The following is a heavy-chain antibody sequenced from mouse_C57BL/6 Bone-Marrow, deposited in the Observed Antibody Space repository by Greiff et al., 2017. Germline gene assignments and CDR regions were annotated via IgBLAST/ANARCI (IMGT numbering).Heavy chain of an antibody. J-gene: IGHJ1*03. CDR3: ERDWTVVALNWYFDV. D-gene: IGHD1-1*01. CDR1: GFTFSSYA. Sequence: EVQRVESGGGFVMPGGSLKLSCAASGFTFSSYAMSWVRQTPEQRLEWVATISDGGSYTYYPDKVKGRFTISRDNAKNNMYLQMSNLKSEDTARYYCERDWTVVALNWYFDVWGTGTTVTVSS. V-gene: IGHV5-4*01. CDR2: ISDGGSYT.